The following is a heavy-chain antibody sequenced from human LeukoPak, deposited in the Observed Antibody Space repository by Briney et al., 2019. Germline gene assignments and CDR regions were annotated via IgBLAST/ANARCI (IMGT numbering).Heavy chain of an antibody. V-gene: IGHV3-30*03. CDR2: VSYDGKKN. Sequence: GGSLRLSCAASEFTFSNFAMHWVRQAPGKGLEWVAVVSYDGKKNYYADSVKGRFTLTRDDSANTLSLQMNSLRAEDTAVYYCVRGSKIRGVIPEGEFDYWGQGTLVTVSS. CDR1: EFTFSNFA. D-gene: IGHD3-10*01. CDR3: VRGSKIRGVIPEGEFDY. J-gene: IGHJ4*02.